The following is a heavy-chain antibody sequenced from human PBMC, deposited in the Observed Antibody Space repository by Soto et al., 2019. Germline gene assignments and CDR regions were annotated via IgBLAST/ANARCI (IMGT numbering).Heavy chain of an antibody. V-gene: IGHV1-3*01. CDR1: GYTFTSYA. CDR3: ARDPSSGWYDY. Sequence: ASVKVSCKASGYTFTSYAMHWVRQAPGQRLEWMGWINAGNGNTKYSQKFQGRVTITRDTSASTAYMELSSLRSEDTAVYYCARDPSSGWYDYWGQGTLVPVYS. D-gene: IGHD6-19*01. CDR2: INAGNGNT. J-gene: IGHJ4*02.